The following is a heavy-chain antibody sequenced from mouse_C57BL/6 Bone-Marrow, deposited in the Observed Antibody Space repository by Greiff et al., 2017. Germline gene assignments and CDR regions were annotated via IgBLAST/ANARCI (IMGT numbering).Heavy chain of an antibody. Sequence: VQLQQSGAELVRPGASVKLSCTASGFNIKDDYMHWVKQRPEQGLEWIGWIDPENGDTEYASKFQGKATITADTSSNTAYLLLSSLTSEDTAVYYCTTLPYYGYDDGFDYWGQGTTLTVSS. CDR3: TTLPYYGYDDGFDY. CDR2: IDPENGDT. J-gene: IGHJ2*01. CDR1: GFNIKDDY. D-gene: IGHD2-9*01. V-gene: IGHV14-4*01.